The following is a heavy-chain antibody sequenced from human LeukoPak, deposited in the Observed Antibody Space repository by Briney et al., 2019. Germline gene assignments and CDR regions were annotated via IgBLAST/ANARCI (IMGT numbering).Heavy chain of an antibody. J-gene: IGHJ5*02. CDR3: ATYDSSSYYWQYNWFDP. D-gene: IGHD3-22*01. V-gene: IGHV4-39*01. Sequence: SETLSLTCTVSGGSISSSSYYWGWIRQPPGKGLEWIGSIYYSGSTYYNPSLKSRVTISVDTSKNQFSLKLSSVTAADTAVYYCATYDSSSYYWQYNWFDPWGQGTLVTVSS. CDR2: IYYSGST. CDR1: GGSISSSSYY.